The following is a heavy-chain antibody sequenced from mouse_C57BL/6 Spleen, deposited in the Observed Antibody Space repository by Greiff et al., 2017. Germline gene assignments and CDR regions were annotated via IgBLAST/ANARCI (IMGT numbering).Heavy chain of an antibody. CDR2: ISSGSSTI. V-gene: IGHV5-17*01. D-gene: IGHD2-10*02. CDR3: AKASIHYAMDD. Sequence: EVQRVESGGGLVKPGGSLKLSCAASGMPLVRQAPEKGLEWVAYISSGSSTIYYADTVKGRFTISRDNAKNTLFLQMTSLRSEDTALYYCAKASIHYAMDDWGQGTSVTVSS. J-gene: IGHJ4*01. CDR1: G.